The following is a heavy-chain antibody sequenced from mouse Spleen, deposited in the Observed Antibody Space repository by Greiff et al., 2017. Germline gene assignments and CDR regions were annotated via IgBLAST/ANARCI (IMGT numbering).Heavy chain of an antibody. CDR2: IWSDGST. Sequence: VQLQQSGPGLVQPSQSLSITCTVSGFSLTSYGVHWVRQSPGKGLEWLGVIWSDGSTDYNAAFISRLSISKDNSKSQVFFKMNSLQADDTAIYYCARFTTGRGDYFDYWGQGTTLTVSS. J-gene: IGHJ2*01. CDR1: GFSLTSYG. V-gene: IGHV2-4-1*01. D-gene: IGHD1-1*01. CDR3: ARFTTGRGDYFDY.